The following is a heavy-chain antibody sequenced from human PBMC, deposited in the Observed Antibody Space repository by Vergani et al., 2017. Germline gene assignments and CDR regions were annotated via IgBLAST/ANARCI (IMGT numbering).Heavy chain of an antibody. Sequence: QVQLQESGPGLVKPSQTLSLTCTVSGGSISSGGYYWSWIRQHPGKGLEWIGYIYYSGSTYYNPSLKCRVTISVDTSKNQFSLKLSSVTAADTAVYYCARGSFREYYFDYWGQGTLVTVSS. CDR1: GGSISSGGYY. CDR3: ARGSFREYYFDY. J-gene: IGHJ4*02. D-gene: IGHD1-26*01. V-gene: IGHV4-31*03. CDR2: IYYSGST.